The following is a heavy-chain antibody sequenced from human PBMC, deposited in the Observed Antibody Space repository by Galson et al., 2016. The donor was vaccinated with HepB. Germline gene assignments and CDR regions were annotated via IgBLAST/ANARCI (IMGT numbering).Heavy chain of an antibody. Sequence: SLRLSCAASGFTVSNNYMSWVRQAPGKGLEWVSVIYSGGTTYYADSVKGRFTISRDNSKNTVYLQMNSLRDGDTAVYYCACGAGGVLPDAFDIWGHGTMVTVSS. D-gene: IGHD3-16*01. CDR1: GFTVSNNY. CDR3: ACGAGGVLPDAFDI. V-gene: IGHV3-53*01. J-gene: IGHJ3*02. CDR2: IYSGGTT.